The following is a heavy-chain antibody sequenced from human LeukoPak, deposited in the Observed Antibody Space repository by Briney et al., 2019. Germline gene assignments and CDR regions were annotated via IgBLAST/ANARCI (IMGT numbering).Heavy chain of an antibody. D-gene: IGHD3-22*01. Sequence: SETLSLTCAVYGGSFSGYYWSWIRQPPGKGLEWIGQINHSGSTNYSPSLKSRVTISVDTSKNQFSLKLSSVTAADTAVYYCARVSSRRLPPSYSYDRRIYFDYWGQGTLVTVSS. CDR3: ARVSSRRLPPSYSYDRRIYFDY. V-gene: IGHV4-34*01. J-gene: IGHJ4*02. CDR1: GGSFSGYY. CDR2: INHSGST.